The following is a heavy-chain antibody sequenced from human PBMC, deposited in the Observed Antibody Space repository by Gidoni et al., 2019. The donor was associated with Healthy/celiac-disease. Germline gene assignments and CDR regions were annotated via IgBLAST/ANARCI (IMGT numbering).Heavy chain of an antibody. CDR2: ISSSSSYI. V-gene: IGHV3-21*01. CDR3: ARVFRGYSYGAPGFDY. Sequence: EVQLVESGGGLVKPGGSLRLSCAACGFPFSTYSMNWVRQAPGKGLEWVSSISSSSSYIYYADSVKGRFTISRDNAKNSLYLQMNSLRAEDTAVYYCARVFRGYSYGAPGFDYWGQGTLVTVSS. CDR1: GFPFSTYS. D-gene: IGHD5-18*01. J-gene: IGHJ4*02.